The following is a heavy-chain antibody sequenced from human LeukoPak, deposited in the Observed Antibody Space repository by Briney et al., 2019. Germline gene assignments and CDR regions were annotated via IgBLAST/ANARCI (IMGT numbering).Heavy chain of an antibody. CDR1: GFTFSSYS. J-gene: IGHJ6*04. CDR3: ARGDCSGGSCYYYYYGMDV. CDR2: ISSSSSYI. Sequence: GGSLRLSCAASGFTFSSYSMNWVRQAPGKGLEWVSSISSSSSYIYYADSVKGRFTISRDNAKNSQYLQMNSLRAEDTAVYYCARGDCSGGSCYYYYYGMDVWGKGTTVTVSS. V-gene: IGHV3-21*01. D-gene: IGHD2-15*01.